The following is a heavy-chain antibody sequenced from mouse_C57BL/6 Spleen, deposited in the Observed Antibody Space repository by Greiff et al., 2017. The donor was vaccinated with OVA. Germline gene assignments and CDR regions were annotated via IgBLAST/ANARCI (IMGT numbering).Heavy chain of an antibody. CDR3: ARSDILPCGSRLIAY. Sequence: VQLQQPGAELVKPGASVKMSCKASGYTFTSYWITWVKQRPGQGLEWIGDIYPGSGSTNYNEKFKSKATLTVDTSSSTAYMQLSSLTSEDSAVYSGARSDILPCGSRLIAYWGQGTLVTVSA. CDR2: IYPGSGST. J-gene: IGHJ3*01. V-gene: IGHV1-55*01. D-gene: IGHD1-1*01. CDR1: GYTFTSYW.